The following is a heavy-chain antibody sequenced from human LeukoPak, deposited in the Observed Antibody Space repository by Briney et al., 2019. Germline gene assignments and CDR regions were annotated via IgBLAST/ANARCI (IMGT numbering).Heavy chain of an antibody. CDR2: FYSDGSRT. D-gene: IGHD7-27*01. Sequence: GGSLRLSCAGSGFTLSSYWMHWVRHAPGKGLVWVSRFYSDGSRTNYADSVKGRFTISRDNSKNTLYLQMNSLRAEDTAVYYCAKDIARWGSDAFDIWGQGTMVTVSS. CDR3: AKDIARWGSDAFDI. J-gene: IGHJ3*02. V-gene: IGHV3-74*01. CDR1: GFTLSSYW.